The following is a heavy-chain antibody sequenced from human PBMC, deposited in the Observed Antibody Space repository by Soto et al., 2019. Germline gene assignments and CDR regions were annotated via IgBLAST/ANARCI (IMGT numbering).Heavy chain of an antibody. J-gene: IGHJ5*02. CDR1: GGSISSGDYY. CDR3: ARAVTYCSSTSCSHNWSDP. D-gene: IGHD2-2*01. CDR2: IYYSGST. Sequence: SETLSLTCTVSGGSISSGDYYWSWIRQPPGKGLEWIGYIYYSGSTYYNPSLKSRVTISVGTSKNQFSLKLSSVTAADTAVYYCARAVTYCSSTSCSHNWSDPWGQGTLVTVSS. V-gene: IGHV4-30-4*01.